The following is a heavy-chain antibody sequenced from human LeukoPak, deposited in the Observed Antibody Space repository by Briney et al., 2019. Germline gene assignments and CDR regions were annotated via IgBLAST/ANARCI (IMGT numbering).Heavy chain of an antibody. V-gene: IGHV3-49*04. D-gene: IGHD3-22*01. CDR2: IRSKAYGGTT. Sequence: GGSLRLSCTASGFTFGDYAMSWVRQAPGKGLEWVGFIRSKAYGGTTEYAASVKGRFTISRDDSKSIAYLQMNSLKTEDTAVYYCWSSGYYFDYWGQETLVTVSS. CDR3: WSSGYYFDY. CDR1: GFTFGDYA. J-gene: IGHJ4*02.